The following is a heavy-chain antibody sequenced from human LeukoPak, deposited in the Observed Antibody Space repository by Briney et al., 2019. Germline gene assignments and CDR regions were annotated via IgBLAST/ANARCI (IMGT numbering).Heavy chain of an antibody. J-gene: IGHJ3*02. CDR3: AKWPMIVVVITPNDAFDI. Sequence: PGMSLSLSCAASGFTFNNHAMHWVRQAPGKGLEWVSAISGSGGNTYYADSVKGRFTISRDNSKNTLYLQMNSLRAEDTAVYYCAKWPMIVVVITPNDAFDIWGQGTMVTVSS. CDR1: GFTFNNHA. D-gene: IGHD3-22*01. V-gene: IGHV3-23*01. CDR2: ISGSGGNT.